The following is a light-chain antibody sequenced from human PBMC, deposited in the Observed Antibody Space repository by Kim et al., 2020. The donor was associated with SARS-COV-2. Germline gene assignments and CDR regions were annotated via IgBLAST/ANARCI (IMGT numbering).Light chain of an antibody. Sequence: SYELTQPPSVSVAPGQTARITCGGNNIGSKNVHWYLQRPGQAPVLVIYDDGDRPSGTPERFSGSNSGNSATLTINRVAAGDEADYYCQVWDSGSDHVIFGGGTKLTVL. V-gene: IGLV3-21*02. CDR1: NIGSKN. CDR2: DDG. CDR3: QVWDSGSDHVI. J-gene: IGLJ2*01.